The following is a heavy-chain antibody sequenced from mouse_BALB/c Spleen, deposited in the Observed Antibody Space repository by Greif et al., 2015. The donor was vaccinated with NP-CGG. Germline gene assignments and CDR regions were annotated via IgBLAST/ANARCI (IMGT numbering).Heavy chain of an antibody. V-gene: IGHV1-9*01. CDR1: GYTFSSYW. CDR3: ARSISYYGSSYAMDY. CDR2: ILPGSGST. J-gene: IGHJ4*01. D-gene: IGHD1-1*01. Sequence: QVQLQQSGAELMKPGASVKISCKATGYTFSSYWIEWVKQRPGHGLEWIGEILPGSGSTNYNEKFKGKATFTADTSSNTAYMQLSSLTSEDSAVYYCARSISYYGSSYAMDYWGQGTSVTVSS.